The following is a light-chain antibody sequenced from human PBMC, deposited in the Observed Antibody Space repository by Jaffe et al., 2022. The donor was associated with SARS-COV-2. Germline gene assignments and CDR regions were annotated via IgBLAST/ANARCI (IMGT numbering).Light chain of an antibody. J-gene: IGKJ2*01. V-gene: IGKV1-39*01. CDR1: QSISTY. CDR2: AAS. CDR3: QQSYSTPRYT. Sequence: IQMTQSPPSLSASVGDRVTITCRASQSISTYLNWYQQRPGRAPKLLIYAASTLQSGVPSRFSGSGSGTDFSLTINSLQPEDFGTYYCQQSYSTPRYTFGQGTKLEIK.